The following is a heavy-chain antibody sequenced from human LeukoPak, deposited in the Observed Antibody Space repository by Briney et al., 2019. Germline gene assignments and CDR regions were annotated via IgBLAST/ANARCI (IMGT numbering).Heavy chain of an antibody. CDR2: IGTAGDT. CDR1: GFTFRSYD. V-gene: IGHV3-13*01. D-gene: IGHD3-3*01. J-gene: IGHJ6*02. CDR3: AREMRGYDFWSGSPNGMDV. Sequence: GGSLRLSCAASGFTFRSYDMHWVRQATGKGLEWVSAIGTAGDTYYPGSVKGRFTISRENAKNSLYLQMNSLRAEDTAVYYCAREMRGYDFWSGSPNGMDVWGQGTTVTVSS.